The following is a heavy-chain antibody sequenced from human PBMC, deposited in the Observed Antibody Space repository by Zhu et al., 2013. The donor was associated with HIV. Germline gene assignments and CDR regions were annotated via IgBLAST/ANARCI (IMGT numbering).Heavy chain of an antibody. D-gene: IGHD3-9*01. CDR2: INHSGST. CDR1: GGSFSGYY. Sequence: QVQLQQWGAGLLKPSETLSLTCAVYGGSFSGYYWSWIRQPPGKGLEWIGEINHSGSTNYNPSLKSRVTISVDTSKNQFSLKLSSVTAADTAVYYCARGGRTYDILTGHTPRRPGFDPWGQGTLVTVSS. J-gene: IGHJ5*02. V-gene: IGHV4-34*01. CDR3: ARGGRTYDILTGHTPRRPGFDP.